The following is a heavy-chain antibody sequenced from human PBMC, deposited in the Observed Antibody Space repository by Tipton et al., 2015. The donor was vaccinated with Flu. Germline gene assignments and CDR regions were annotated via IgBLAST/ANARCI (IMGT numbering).Heavy chain of an antibody. J-gene: IGHJ3*02. CDR1: GFTFSDYY. CDR2: ISSSGSTI. Sequence: SLRLSCAASGFTFSDYYMSWIRQAPGKGLEWVSYISSSGSTIYYADSVKGRFTISRDNAKNSLYLQMNSLRAEDTAVYYWARGRSGSDYVLTSFDIWGQGKMVTVDS. V-gene: IGHV3-11*01. CDR3: ARGRSGSDYVLTSFDI. D-gene: IGHD1-26*01.